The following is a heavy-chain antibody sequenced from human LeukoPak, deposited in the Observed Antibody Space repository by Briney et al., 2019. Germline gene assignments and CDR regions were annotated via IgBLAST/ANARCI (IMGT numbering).Heavy chain of an antibody. CDR2: ISGSGGNA. J-gene: IGHJ3*02. D-gene: IGHD2-15*01. CDR1: GFTFRNYA. CDR3: AKEDLVVVAATGNGFDI. V-gene: IGHV3-23*01. Sequence: GGSLRLSCAASGFTFRNYAMSWVRQAPGRRLEWVSSISGSGGNAYYADSVKGRFSISRDNSKNTLSLQMNSLGAEDTAIYYCAKEDLVVVAATGNGFDIWGQGTMVTVSS.